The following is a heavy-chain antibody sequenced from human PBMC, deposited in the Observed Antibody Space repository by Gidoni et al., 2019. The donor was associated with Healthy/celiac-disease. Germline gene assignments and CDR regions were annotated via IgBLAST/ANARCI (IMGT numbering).Heavy chain of an antibody. CDR2: ISWNSGSI. V-gene: IGHV3-9*01. CDR3: AKDIDGPVDDSRLFDY. Sequence: EVQLVESGGGLVQPGRSLSLSCAASGFTFDDYAMHWVRQAPGKGLEWVSGISWNSGSIGYADSVKGRFTIARDNAKNSLYLQMNSLRAEDTALYYCAKDIDGPVDDSRLFDYWGQGTLVTVSS. CDR1: GFTFDDYA. J-gene: IGHJ4*02. D-gene: IGHD3-22*01.